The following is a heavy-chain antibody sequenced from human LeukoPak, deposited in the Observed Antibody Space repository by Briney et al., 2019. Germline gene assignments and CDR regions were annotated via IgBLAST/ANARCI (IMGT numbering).Heavy chain of an antibody. Sequence: PGGSLRLSCAASGFTFSSYSMNWVRQAPGKGLEWVSSISSSSSYIYYADSVKGRFTISRDNAKNSLYLQMNSLRAEDTAVYYCAKDWDRYYSITFFDYWGQGTLVTVSS. D-gene: IGHD3-10*01. V-gene: IGHV3-21*04. CDR1: GFTFSSYS. CDR2: ISSSSSYI. J-gene: IGHJ4*02. CDR3: AKDWDRYYSITFFDY.